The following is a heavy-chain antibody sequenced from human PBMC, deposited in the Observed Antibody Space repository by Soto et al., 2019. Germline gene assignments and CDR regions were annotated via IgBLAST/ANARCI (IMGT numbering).Heavy chain of an antibody. D-gene: IGHD3-22*01. CDR1: GGTFSTYT. Sequence: QVQLVQSGAEVKKPGSSVKVSCKASGGTFSTYTITWVRQAPGQGLEWMGRIIPIIGIINSAQKFQGRVTITAEKFTGTAYMELTRLRSDDTAVYYCAGDPDSHYNDSHASSYPWGQGTLVTVSS. CDR2: IIPIIGII. CDR3: AGDPDSHYNDSHASSYP. V-gene: IGHV1-69*08. J-gene: IGHJ5*02.